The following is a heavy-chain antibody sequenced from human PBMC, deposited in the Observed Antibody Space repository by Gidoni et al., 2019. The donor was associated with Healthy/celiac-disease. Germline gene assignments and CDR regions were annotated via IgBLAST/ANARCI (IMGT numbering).Heavy chain of an antibody. CDR3: ARDKSIAVAGHFDY. Sequence: QVQLVQSGAEVKMPGAPVKVSCKASGYTFTGYYMHWVRQAPGQGLEWMGWINPNSGGTNYAQKFQGRVTMTRDTSISTAYMELSRLRSDDTAVYYCARDKSIAVAGHFDYWGQGTLVTVSS. V-gene: IGHV1-2*02. D-gene: IGHD6-19*01. CDR1: GYTFTGYY. CDR2: INPNSGGT. J-gene: IGHJ4*02.